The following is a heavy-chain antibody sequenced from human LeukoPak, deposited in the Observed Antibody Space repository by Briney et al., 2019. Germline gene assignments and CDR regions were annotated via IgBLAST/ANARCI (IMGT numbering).Heavy chain of an antibody. Sequence: ASVKVSCKASGYTFSEYSIHWVRQAPGQGLEWVGWITPTDGDTNYAQKFRGRVTMTLDKSINTAYMELSGLRSDDSATYYCARGGGEHFDIWGQGTMVTVSS. CDR2: ITPTDGDT. J-gene: IGHJ3*02. V-gene: IGHV1-2*02. CDR3: ARGGGEHFDI. CDR1: GYTFSEYS. D-gene: IGHD2-21*01.